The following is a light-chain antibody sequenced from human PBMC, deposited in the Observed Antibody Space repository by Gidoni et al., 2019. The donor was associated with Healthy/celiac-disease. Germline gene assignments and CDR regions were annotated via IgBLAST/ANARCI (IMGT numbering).Light chain of an antibody. Sequence: DIQMTQSPSSLSASVGDRVTITCQASQDISNNLNWYQQKPGKAPKLLIYDASNLETGVPSRFSGSGSGTDFTFTISSLQPEDIATYYCQQYDNLPRVTFXPXTKVDIK. CDR1: QDISNN. J-gene: IGKJ3*01. CDR3: QQYDNLPRVT. V-gene: IGKV1-33*01. CDR2: DAS.